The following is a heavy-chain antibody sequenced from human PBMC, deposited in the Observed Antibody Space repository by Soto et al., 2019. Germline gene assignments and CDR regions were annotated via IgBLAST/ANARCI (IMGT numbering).Heavy chain of an antibody. Sequence: QVQLEESGPGLVKPSETLSLACSVSGASVTTSYWNWIRQPPGKTLEWIGHMYYGGNTDYNPSLKGQVSFSVDTSKNQFSLNLTSLTAADTAVYYCATGRGGYATPYWGQGILVVVSS. CDR3: ATGRGGYATPY. D-gene: IGHD5-12*01. CDR2: MYYGGNT. J-gene: IGHJ4*02. V-gene: IGHV4-59*02. CDR1: GASVTTSY.